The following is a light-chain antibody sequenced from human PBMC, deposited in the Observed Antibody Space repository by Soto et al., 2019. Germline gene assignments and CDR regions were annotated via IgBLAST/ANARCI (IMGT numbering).Light chain of an antibody. CDR2: GAS. Sequence: EIVMTQSPATLSVSPGERATLSCRASQSVSSNLAWHQQKPGQVPRLLIYGASTRATGIPARFSGSGSGTEFTLSISSLQSEDVAVYYCQQYNNWPLFTFGPGTKVDIK. V-gene: IGKV3-15*01. CDR1: QSVSSN. CDR3: QQYNNWPLFT. J-gene: IGKJ3*01.